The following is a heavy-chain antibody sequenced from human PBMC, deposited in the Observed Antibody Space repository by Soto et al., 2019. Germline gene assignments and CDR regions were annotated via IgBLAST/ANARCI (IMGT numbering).Heavy chain of an antibody. CDR1: GFTFSSYS. V-gene: IGHV3-21*01. CDR3: ARDTYSGSYFDY. CDR2: ISSSSSYI. D-gene: IGHD1-26*01. Sequence: WGSLRLSCAASGFTFSSYSMNWVRQAPGKGLEWVSSISSSSSYIYYADSVKGRFTISRDNAKNSLYLQMNSLRAEDTAVYYCARDTYSGSYFDYWGQGTLVTVSS. J-gene: IGHJ4*02.